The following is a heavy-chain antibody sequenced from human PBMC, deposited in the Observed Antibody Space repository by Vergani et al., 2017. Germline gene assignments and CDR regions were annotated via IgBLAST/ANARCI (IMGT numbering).Heavy chain of an antibody. CDR2: ISGSGGST. D-gene: IGHD2-15*01. J-gene: IGHJ4*02. Sequence: EVQLLESGGGLVQTGGSLRLSCAASGFTFSSYAMSWVRQAPGKGLEWVSAISGSGGSTYYADSVKGRFTISRDNSKNTLYLQMNSLRAEDTAVYYCANLDIVVVVAATGGDYWGQGTLVTVSS. V-gene: IGHV3-23*01. CDR3: ANLDIVVVVAATGGDY. CDR1: GFTFSSYA.